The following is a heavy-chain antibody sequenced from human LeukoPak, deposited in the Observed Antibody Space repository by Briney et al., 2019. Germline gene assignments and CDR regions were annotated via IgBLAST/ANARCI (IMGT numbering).Heavy chain of an antibody. J-gene: IGHJ5*02. CDR1: GGSISSRSYY. D-gene: IGHD1-1*01. CDR2: IYHSGST. Sequence: SETLSLTCTVSGGSISSRSYYWGWIRQPPGKGLEWIGSIYHSGSTYYNPSLKSRVTISVDTSKNQFSLKLSSVTAADTAVYYCAREGTSGTHLNWFDPWGQGTLVTVSS. CDR3: AREGTSGTHLNWFDP. V-gene: IGHV4-39*02.